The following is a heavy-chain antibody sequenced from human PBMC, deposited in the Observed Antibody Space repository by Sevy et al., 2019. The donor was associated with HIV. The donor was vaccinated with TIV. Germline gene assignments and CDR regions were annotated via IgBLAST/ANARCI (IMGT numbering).Heavy chain of an antibody. CDR3: AKEMRYYDILTGCYATAHYGMDV. CDR2: IRYDGSNK. Sequence: GGSLRLSCAASGFTFSSYGMHWVRQAPGKGLEWVAFIRYDGSNKYYADSVKGRFTISRDNSKNTLYLQMNSLRAEDTAVYYCAKEMRYYDILTGCYATAHYGMDVWGQGTTVTVS. V-gene: IGHV3-30*02. CDR1: GFTFSSYG. J-gene: IGHJ6*02. D-gene: IGHD3-9*01.